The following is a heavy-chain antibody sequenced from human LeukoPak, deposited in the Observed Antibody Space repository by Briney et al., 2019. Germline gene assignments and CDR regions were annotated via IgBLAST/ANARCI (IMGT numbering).Heavy chain of an antibody. CDR1: GGSISSSSYY. J-gene: IGHJ4*02. CDR2: IYYSWST. V-gene: IGHV4-39*01. Sequence: PSETLSLTCTVCGGSISSSSYYWGWIRQPPGKGVEWIGSIYYSWSTYYNPSLKSRVTISVDTSNNQFSLKLSSVTAADTAVYYCARLMATVTTSHFDHWGQGTLVTVSS. D-gene: IGHD4-17*01. CDR3: ARLMATVTTSHFDH.